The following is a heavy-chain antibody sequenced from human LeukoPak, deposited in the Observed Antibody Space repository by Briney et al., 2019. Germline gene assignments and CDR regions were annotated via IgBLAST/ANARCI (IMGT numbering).Heavy chain of an antibody. CDR3: ARHVVPAAMGVNWFDP. Sequence: GESLKISCQGSGYRFIDYWIGWVRQMPGKGLEWMGIIYPGDSDTRYSPSFQGQVTISADKSISTAYLQWSSLKASDTAMYYCARHVVPAAMGVNWFDPWGQGTLVTVSS. J-gene: IGHJ5*02. CDR2: IYPGDSDT. CDR1: GYRFIDYW. D-gene: IGHD2-2*01. V-gene: IGHV5-51*01.